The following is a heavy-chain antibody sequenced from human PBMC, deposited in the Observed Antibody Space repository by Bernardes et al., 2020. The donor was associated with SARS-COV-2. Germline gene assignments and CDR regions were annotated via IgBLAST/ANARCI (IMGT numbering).Heavy chain of an antibody. CDR2: ITGNGDIT. Sequence: GGSLRLSCVASGISFSNYAMSWVRQAPGRGLEWVSVITGNGDITYYADSVKGRFTISRDNSKNTLYLQMNSLRAEDTAIYYCAKGSFGVELLYAFDIWGQGTMVTVSS. J-gene: IGHJ3*02. V-gene: IGHV3-23*01. CDR1: GISFSNYA. CDR3: AKGSFGVELLYAFDI. D-gene: IGHD3-3*01.